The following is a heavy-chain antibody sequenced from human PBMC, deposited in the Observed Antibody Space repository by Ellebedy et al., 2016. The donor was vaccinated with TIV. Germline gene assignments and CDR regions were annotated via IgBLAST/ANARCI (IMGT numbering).Heavy chain of an antibody. CDR2: LDARVGST. CDR3: ASVPSAGADF. V-gene: IGHV1-46*01. J-gene: IGHJ4*02. D-gene: IGHD1-14*01. Sequence: ASVKVSCKTSGYTFTKYYFHWIRQAPGRGLEWMGVLDARVGSTTYAQSLQGRVTMTADTFTRTVYMELRGLRLEDTAVYYCASVPSAGADFWGQGTLVTVSS. CDR1: GYTFTKYY.